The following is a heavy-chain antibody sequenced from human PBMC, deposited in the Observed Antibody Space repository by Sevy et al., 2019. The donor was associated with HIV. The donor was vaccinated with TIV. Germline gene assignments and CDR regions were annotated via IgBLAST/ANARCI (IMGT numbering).Heavy chain of an antibody. Sequence: GGSLRLSCAASGFTFSNAWMSWVRQAPGKGLEWVGRIKSKTDGGTTDYAAPVKGRFTISRDDSKNTLYLQMNGLKTEYTAVYYCTTGSYDFWSGYYSYGMDVWGQGTTVTVSS. J-gene: IGHJ6*02. CDR1: GFTFSNAW. CDR2: IKSKTDGGTT. V-gene: IGHV3-15*01. D-gene: IGHD3-3*01. CDR3: TTGSYDFWSGYYSYGMDV.